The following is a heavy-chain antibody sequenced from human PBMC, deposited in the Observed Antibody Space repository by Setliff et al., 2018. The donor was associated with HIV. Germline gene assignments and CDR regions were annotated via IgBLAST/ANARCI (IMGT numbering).Heavy chain of an antibody. CDR2: INHSGST. CDR3: ARDSGQSFQTAFDI. CDR1: GGSFSGYY. D-gene: IGHD1-26*01. J-gene: IGHJ3*02. Sequence: SETLSLTCAVYGGSFSGYYWSWIRQPPGKGLEWIGEINHSGSTNYNPSLKSRVTISVDTSKNQFSLKLSSVTAADTAVYYCARDSGQSFQTAFDIWGQGTMVTVSS. V-gene: IGHV4-34*01.